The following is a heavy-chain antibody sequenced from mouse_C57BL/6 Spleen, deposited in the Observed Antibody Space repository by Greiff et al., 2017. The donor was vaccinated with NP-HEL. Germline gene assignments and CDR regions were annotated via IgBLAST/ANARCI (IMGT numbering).Heavy chain of an antibody. CDR3: ARWDYSNGWFAY. Sequence: VQLQQSGAELARPGASVKLSCKASGYTFTSYGISWVKQRTGQGLEWIGEIYPRSGNTYYNEKFKGKATLTADKSSSTAYMELRSLTSEDSAVYFCARWDYSNGWFAYWGQGTLVTVSA. CDR2: IYPRSGNT. J-gene: IGHJ3*01. D-gene: IGHD2-5*01. CDR1: GYTFTSYG. V-gene: IGHV1-81*01.